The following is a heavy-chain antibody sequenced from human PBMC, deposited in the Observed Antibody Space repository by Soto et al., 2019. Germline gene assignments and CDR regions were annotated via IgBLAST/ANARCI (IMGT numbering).Heavy chain of an antibody. V-gene: IGHV3-74*01. CDR3: ARSHYFDSGTYACDV. J-gene: IGHJ3*01. CDR1: GFTFSTHW. Sequence: GGSLRLSCAASGFTFSTHWMHSVRQAPGKGLVWVSRINSGGTTTNYADSVKGRFTISRDNAKNTLYLQMNSLRDEDTAVYFCARSHYFDSGTYACDVWGQGTLVTVSS. D-gene: IGHD3-10*01. CDR2: INSGGTTT.